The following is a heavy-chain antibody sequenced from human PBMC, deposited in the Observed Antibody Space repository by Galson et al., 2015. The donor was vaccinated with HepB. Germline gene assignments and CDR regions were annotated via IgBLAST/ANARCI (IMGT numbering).Heavy chain of an antibody. V-gene: IGHV3-48*02. J-gene: IGHJ3*02. Sequence: SLRLSCAASRFTFSDYSMNWVRQAPGKGLEWISYISSSSSNIYYADPVEGRFTISRDNAKNSLHLQMDSLRDEDTAVYFCAGDSRYDPDAFDIWGQGTMVIVSS. CDR2: ISSSSSNI. D-gene: IGHD1-14*01. CDR1: RFTFSDYS. CDR3: AGDSRYDPDAFDI.